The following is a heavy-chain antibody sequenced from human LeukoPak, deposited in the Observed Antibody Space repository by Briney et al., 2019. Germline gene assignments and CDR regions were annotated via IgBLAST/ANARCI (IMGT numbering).Heavy chain of an antibody. D-gene: IGHD5-12*01. CDR1: GFTFSSYS. J-gene: IGHJ4*02. Sequence: GGPLRLSCAASGFTFSSYSMNWVRQAPGKGLEGVSSISSSSSYIYYADSVKGRFTISSDNAKNSLYLQMNSLRAEDTAVYYCARALDMVATITPIDYWGQGTLVTVSS. CDR3: ARALDMVATITPIDY. CDR2: ISSSSSYI. V-gene: IGHV3-21*01.